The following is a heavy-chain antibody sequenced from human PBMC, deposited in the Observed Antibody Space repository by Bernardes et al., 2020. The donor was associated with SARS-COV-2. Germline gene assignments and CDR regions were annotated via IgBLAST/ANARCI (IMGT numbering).Heavy chain of an antibody. CDR1: GGTLSSYG. CDR3: AREPSGSYDYFDY. J-gene: IGHJ4*02. Sequence: SVKVSCKASGGTLSSYGISWVRQAPGQGLEWMGRIIPIVGLTRYAEKFQGRVTITADKSTSTAYMELYSLKSEDTAVYYCAREPSGSYDYFDYWGQGTLLTVSS. V-gene: IGHV1-69*04. D-gene: IGHD1-26*01. CDR2: IIPIVGLT.